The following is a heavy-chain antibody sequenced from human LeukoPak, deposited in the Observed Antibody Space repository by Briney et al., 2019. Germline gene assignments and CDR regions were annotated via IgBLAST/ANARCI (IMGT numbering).Heavy chain of an antibody. V-gene: IGHV4-31*03. CDR3: ARGRDYYDSSGYGY. D-gene: IGHD3-22*01. CDR1: GGSISSGGYY. Sequence: SETLSLTCTVSGGSISSGGYYWSWIRQHPGKGLEWIGYIYYSGSTYYNPSLKSRVTISVDTSKNQFSLKLSSVTAADTAVYYCARGRDYYDSSGYGYWGQGTLVTASS. J-gene: IGHJ4*02. CDR2: IYYSGST.